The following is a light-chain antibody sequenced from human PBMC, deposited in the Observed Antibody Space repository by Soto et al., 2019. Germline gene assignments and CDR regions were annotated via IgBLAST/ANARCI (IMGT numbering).Light chain of an antibody. CDR2: DAS. J-gene: IGKJ1*01. V-gene: IGKV3-15*01. CDR1: QSVSRN. Sequence: EIVMTQSPATLSVSPGERATLSCRASQSVSRNVAWYQQKPGQAPRLLIHDASTRATGISVRFSGSGSGTEFTLTISSLQSEDFAVYYCQQYNNWLLTVGQGTKVEIK. CDR3: QQYNNWLLT.